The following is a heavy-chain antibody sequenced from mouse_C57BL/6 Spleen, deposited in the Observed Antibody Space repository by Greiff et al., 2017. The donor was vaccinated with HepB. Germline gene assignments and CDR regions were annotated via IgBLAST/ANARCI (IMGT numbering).Heavy chain of an antibody. V-gene: IGHV6-6*01. CDR1: GFTFSDAW. J-gene: IGHJ3*01. Sequence: EVMLVESGGGLVQPGGSMKLSCAASGFTFSDAWMDWVRQSPEKGLEWVAEIRNKANNHATYYAESVKGRFTISRDDSKSSVYLQMNSLRAEDTGIYYCTRSYDYDVPWFAYWGQGTLVTVSA. CDR2: IRNKANNHAT. D-gene: IGHD2-4*01. CDR3: TRSYDYDVPWFAY.